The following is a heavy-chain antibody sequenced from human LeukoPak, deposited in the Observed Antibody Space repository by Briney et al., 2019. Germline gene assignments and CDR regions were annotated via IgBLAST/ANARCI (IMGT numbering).Heavy chain of an antibody. D-gene: IGHD6-19*01. J-gene: IGHJ4*02. CDR3: AKAGDSSGWYFVY. CDR2: ISYDGSNK. CDR1: GFTFGSYG. Sequence: GRSLRLSCAASGFTFGSYGMHWVRQAPGKGLEWVAVISYDGSNKYYADSVKGRFTISRDNSKNTLYLQMNGLRAEDTAVYYCAKAGDSSGWYFVYWGQGTLVTVSS. V-gene: IGHV3-30*18.